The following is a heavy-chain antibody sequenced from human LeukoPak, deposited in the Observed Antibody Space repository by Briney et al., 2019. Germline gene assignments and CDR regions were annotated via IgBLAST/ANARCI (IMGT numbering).Heavy chain of an antibody. V-gene: IGHV3-48*01. CDR3: AKDSPRIVGATAPLDY. Sequence: GALRLSCAASGFNFIDYSMDWVRQAPGKGLGWISYIGISSGNTKYADSVKGRFTISRDNSKNTLYLQMNSLRAEDTAVYYCAKDSPRIVGATAPLDYWGQGTLVTVSS. CDR2: IGISSGNT. D-gene: IGHD1-26*01. J-gene: IGHJ4*02. CDR1: GFNFIDYS.